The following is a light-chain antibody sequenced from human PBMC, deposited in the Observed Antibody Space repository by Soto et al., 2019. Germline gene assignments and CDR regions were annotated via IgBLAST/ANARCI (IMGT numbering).Light chain of an antibody. CDR2: GAS. V-gene: IGKV3-15*01. CDR3: QQYNSWPPLT. CDR1: QSVSSY. Sequence: EVVMTQSPATLSLSPGERATLSCRASQSVSSYYAWYQQKPGQPPRLLIYGASTRATGVPARFSGSGSGTEFTLTISSLQAEDVAVYYCQQYNSWPPLTFGQGTKVEIK. J-gene: IGKJ1*01.